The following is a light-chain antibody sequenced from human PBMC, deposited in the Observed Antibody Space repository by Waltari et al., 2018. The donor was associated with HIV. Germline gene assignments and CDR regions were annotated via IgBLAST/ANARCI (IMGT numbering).Light chain of an antibody. Sequence: IVMTQSPDSLALSLGERATINCMSSHSISYSSKNKNYLAWYQQKPGQTPKLLIYWASTRHSGVPDRFSGSGSGTDFTLTISSLQSEDVAIYFCQQYYTHPPTFGQGTKVEIK. V-gene: IGKV4-1*01. J-gene: IGKJ1*01. CDR1: HSISYSSKNKNY. CDR3: QQYYTHPPT. CDR2: WAS.